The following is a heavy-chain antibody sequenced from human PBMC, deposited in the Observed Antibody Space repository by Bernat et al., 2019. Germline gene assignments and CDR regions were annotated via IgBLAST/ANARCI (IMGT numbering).Heavy chain of an antibody. CDR1: GYTFTSYG. V-gene: IGHV1-18*01. D-gene: IGHD2-2*01. Sequence: QVQLVQSGAEVRKPGASVTVSCKASGYTFTSYGISWVRQAPGQGLEWMGWISGYNGNTNYALKLQGRVTMTTDTSTSTAYMELRSLRSDDTAVYYCARDVGYCTSTSCYVGRWFDPWGQGTLVAVSS. J-gene: IGHJ5*02. CDR3: ARDVGYCTSTSCYVGRWFDP. CDR2: ISGYNGNT.